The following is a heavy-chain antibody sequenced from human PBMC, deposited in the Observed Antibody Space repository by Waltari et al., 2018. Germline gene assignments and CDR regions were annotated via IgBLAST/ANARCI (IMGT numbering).Heavy chain of an antibody. V-gene: IGHV3-33*01. D-gene: IGHD3-3*01. Sequence: VQLVESGGGVVQSGRSLRLSCVGSGFPFRNPGLNWVRQAPGKGLEWVAGIWYDGSNKNYVDSVKGRFTISRDNSKNTLYLEMNSLRAEDTAVYFCARGDGGSGLGASDIWGQGTMVTVSS. J-gene: IGHJ3*02. CDR1: GFPFRNPG. CDR2: IWYDGSNK. CDR3: ARGDGGSGLGASDI.